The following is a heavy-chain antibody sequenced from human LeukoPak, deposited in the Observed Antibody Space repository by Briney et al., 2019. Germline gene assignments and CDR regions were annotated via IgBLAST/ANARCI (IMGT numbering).Heavy chain of an antibody. CDR1: GYTFTSNC. J-gene: IGHJ4*02. CDR3: ARDRRYYYDSSGYSRYDY. Sequence: ASVKVSCKASGYTFTSNCIIWVRQAPGQGLEWMGWISAYNGNTNYAQRFQGRVTMTTDTSTNTAYMELRSLRSDDTAVYYCARDRRYYYDSSGYSRYDYWGQGTLVTVSS. D-gene: IGHD3-22*01. V-gene: IGHV1-18*01. CDR2: ISAYNGNT.